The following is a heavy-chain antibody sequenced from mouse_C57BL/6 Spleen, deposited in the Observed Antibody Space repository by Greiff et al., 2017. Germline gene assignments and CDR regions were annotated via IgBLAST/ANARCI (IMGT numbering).Heavy chain of an antibody. J-gene: IGHJ3*01. CDR3: ARGSQLGFAY. Sequence: DVHLVESGGGLVKPGGSLKLSCAASGFTFSSYAMSWVRQTPEKRLEWVATISDGGSYTYYPDNVKGRFTISRDNAKNNLYLQMSHLKSEDTAMYYCARGSQLGFAYWGQGTLVTVSA. CDR2: ISDGGSYT. V-gene: IGHV5-4*01. CDR1: GFTFSSYA.